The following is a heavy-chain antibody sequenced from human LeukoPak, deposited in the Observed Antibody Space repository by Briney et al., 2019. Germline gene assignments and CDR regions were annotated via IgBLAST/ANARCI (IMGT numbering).Heavy chain of an antibody. V-gene: IGHV3-30-3*01. CDR1: GFTFSSYA. CDR3: ARATPEDAFDI. CDR2: ISYDGSNK. Sequence: GGSLRLSCAASGFTFSSYAMHWVRQAPGKGLEWVAVISYDGSNKYYADSVKGRFTISRDNSKNTLYLQMNSLRAEDTAVYYCARATPEDAFDIWGQGTMVTVSS. J-gene: IGHJ3*02.